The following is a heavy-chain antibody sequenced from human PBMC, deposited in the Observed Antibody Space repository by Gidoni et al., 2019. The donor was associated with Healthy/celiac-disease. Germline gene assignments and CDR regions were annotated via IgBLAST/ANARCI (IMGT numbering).Heavy chain of an antibody. Sequence: EVQLVESGGGLVQPGGSLRLSCAASGFTFSRYWMSWVRQAPGKGLEWVANIKQDGSEKYYVDSVKGRFTISRDNAKNSLYLQMNSLRAEDTAVYYCARDRIEDDIPYDAFDIWGQGTMVTVSS. CDR2: IKQDGSEK. CDR3: ARDRIEDDIPYDAFDI. D-gene: IGHD3-9*01. CDR1: GFTFSRYW. J-gene: IGHJ3*02. V-gene: IGHV3-7*04.